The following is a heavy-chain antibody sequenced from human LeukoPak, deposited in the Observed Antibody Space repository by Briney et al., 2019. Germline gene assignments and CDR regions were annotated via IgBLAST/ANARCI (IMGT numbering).Heavy chain of an antibody. D-gene: IGHD1-26*01. CDR2: IRYDGSNK. CDR3: AKGNSGSYLGALYY. J-gene: IGHJ4*02. CDR1: GFTLSSYG. Sequence: GGSLRLSCAASGFTLSSYGMHWVRQAPGKGLEWVAFIRYDGSNKYYADSVKGRFTISRDNSKNTLYLQMNSLRAEDTAVYYCAKGNSGSYLGALYYWGQGTLVTVSS. V-gene: IGHV3-30*02.